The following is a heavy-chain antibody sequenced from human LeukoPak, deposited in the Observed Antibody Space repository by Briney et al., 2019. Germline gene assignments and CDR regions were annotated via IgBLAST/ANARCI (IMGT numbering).Heavy chain of an antibody. V-gene: IGHV3-48*04. Sequence: GGSLRLSCAASGFTLSCYSMTWVRQAPGKGLEWVSYITSTSSIIYYADSVKGRFTISRDNAKNSLYLQMNNLRVEDTAVYYCARVMYSPEKTPEDFWGQGTLVTVSS. CDR3: ARVMYSPEKTPEDF. J-gene: IGHJ4*02. D-gene: IGHD1-26*01. CDR1: GFTLSCYS. CDR2: ITSTSSII.